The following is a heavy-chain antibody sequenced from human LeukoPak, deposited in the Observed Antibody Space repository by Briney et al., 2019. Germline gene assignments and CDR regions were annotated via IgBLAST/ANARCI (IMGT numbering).Heavy chain of an antibody. J-gene: IGHJ4*02. D-gene: IGHD5-12*01. CDR1: GDGVSSNSAA. Sequence: SQTLSLTCAISGDGVSSNSAAWNWIRQSPSRGLEWLGRTYYRSKWYIVYAVSVKSRMTINSDTSKNQFSLQLNSVTPDDTAVYYCARSRGATIYGFDSWGQGTPVTVSS. CDR2: TYYRSKWYI. V-gene: IGHV6-1*01. CDR3: ARSRGATIYGFDS.